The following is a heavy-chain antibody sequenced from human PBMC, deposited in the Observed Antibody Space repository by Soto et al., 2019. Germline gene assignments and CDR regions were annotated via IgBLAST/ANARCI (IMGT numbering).Heavy chain of an antibody. CDR1: GFFFSSYT. D-gene: IGHD6-19*01. J-gene: IGHJ4*02. Sequence: EVQLLESGGGLVQPGGSLRLSCVGSGFFFSSYTMTWVRQAPGKGLEWVSSFSATSENTYYADSVRGRFTISRENSKNTLFLQMSRLTAEDTAMYYCAKARDQQWVRLPFDYWGQGILVIVSS. V-gene: IGHV3-23*01. CDR2: FSATSENT. CDR3: AKARDQQWVRLPFDY.